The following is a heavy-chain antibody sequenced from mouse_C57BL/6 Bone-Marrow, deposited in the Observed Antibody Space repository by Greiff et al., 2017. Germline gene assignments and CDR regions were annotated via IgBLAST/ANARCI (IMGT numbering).Heavy chain of an antibody. CDR2: INPSSGYT. V-gene: IGHV1-7*01. CDR3: ARGDGRSYGAMDY. D-gene: IGHD1-1*01. J-gene: IGHJ4*01. CDR1: GYTFTSYW. Sequence: QVQLQQSGAELAKPGASVKLSCKASGYTFTSYWMHWVKQRPGQGLEWIGYINPSSGYTKYNQKFKDKATLTADKSSSTAYMQLGSLTYEDSAVYYCARGDGRSYGAMDYGGQGTSVTVSS.